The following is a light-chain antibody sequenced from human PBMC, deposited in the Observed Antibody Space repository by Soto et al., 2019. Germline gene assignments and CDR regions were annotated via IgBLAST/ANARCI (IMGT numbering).Light chain of an antibody. V-gene: IGLV1-51*01. CDR3: AAWDDSLNGFYV. Sequence: QSVLTQPPSVSAAPGQKVTISCSGSSSNIGGNSVSWYQQLPGTAPKLLIYDDNKRPSGIPDRFSGSKSGTSASLAISGLQSGDEGDYYCAAWDDSLNGFYVFGTGTKATVL. CDR2: DDN. J-gene: IGLJ1*01. CDR1: SSNIGGNS.